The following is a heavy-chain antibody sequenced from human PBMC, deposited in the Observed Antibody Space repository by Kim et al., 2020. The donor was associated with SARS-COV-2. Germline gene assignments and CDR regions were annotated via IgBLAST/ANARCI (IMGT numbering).Heavy chain of an antibody. CDR3: ARVILVAGIRPSVDYSLDY. J-gene: IGHJ4*02. CDR2: ISRSVSTI. CDR1: GFTFSSYE. V-gene: IGHV3-48*03. D-gene: IGHD6-19*01. Sequence: GGSLRLSCAASGFTFSSYEMNWVRQAPGKGLEWVSYISRSVSTIYYADSVKGRFTISRDNAKNSLFLQMNSLRAEDTAVYYCARVILVAGIRPSVDYSLDYWGQGTQVTVSS.